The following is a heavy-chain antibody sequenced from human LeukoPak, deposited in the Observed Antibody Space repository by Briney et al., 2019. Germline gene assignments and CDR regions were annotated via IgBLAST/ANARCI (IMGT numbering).Heavy chain of an antibody. J-gene: IGHJ4*02. Sequence: PGGSLRLSCAASGFTFSSYEMNWVRQAPGKGLVWVSRINSDGSSTNYADSVKGRFTISRDNAKNTLYLQMNSLRAEDTAVYYCASLAVVSTTANFDYWGQGTLVTVSS. D-gene: IGHD5/OR15-5a*01. CDR2: INSDGSST. V-gene: IGHV3-74*01. CDR3: ASLAVVSTTANFDY. CDR1: GFTFSSYE.